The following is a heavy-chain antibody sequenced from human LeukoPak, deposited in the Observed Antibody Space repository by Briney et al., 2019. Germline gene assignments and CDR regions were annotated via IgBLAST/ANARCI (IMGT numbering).Heavy chain of an antibody. J-gene: IGHJ5*02. CDR2: IYYSGST. CDR1: GGSISSSSYY. CDR3: ARPHYDSSGYYNWFDP. Sequence: SETLSLTCTVSGGSISSSSYYWGWLRQPPGTGLEWLGSIYYSGSTYYNPSLKSRVTISVDTSKNQFSLKLSSVTAADTAVYYCARPHYDSSGYYNWFDPWGQGTLVTVSS. D-gene: IGHD3-22*01. V-gene: IGHV4-39*01.